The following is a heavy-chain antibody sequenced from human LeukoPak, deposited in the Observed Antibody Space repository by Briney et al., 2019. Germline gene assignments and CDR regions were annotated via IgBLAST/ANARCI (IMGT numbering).Heavy chain of an antibody. CDR3: ARAQNSGYAWAAFDI. CDR1: RGSFSGY. Sequence: KTSETLSLTCAVYRGSFSGYWSWIRQPPGKGLEWIGEIHHTGSTNYNPSLKSRVTISVDTSKNQFSLNLSSVTAADTAAYYCARAQNSGYAWAAFDIWGQGTMVTVSS. CDR2: IHHTGST. J-gene: IGHJ3*02. D-gene: IGHD5-12*01. V-gene: IGHV4-34*01.